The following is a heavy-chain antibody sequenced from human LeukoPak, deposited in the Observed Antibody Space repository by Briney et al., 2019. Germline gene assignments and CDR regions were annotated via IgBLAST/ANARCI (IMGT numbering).Heavy chain of an antibody. D-gene: IGHD3-22*01. CDR3: ARELSGFYYDSSGSFDY. J-gene: IGHJ4*02. CDR1: GYTFTSYG. Sequence: ASVKVSCKVSGYTFTSYGISWVRQAPGQGLEWMGRINPNSGGTNYAQKFQGRVTMTRDTSISTAYMELSRLRSDDTAVYYCARELSGFYYDSSGSFDYWGQGTLVTVSS. V-gene: IGHV1-2*06. CDR2: INPNSGGT.